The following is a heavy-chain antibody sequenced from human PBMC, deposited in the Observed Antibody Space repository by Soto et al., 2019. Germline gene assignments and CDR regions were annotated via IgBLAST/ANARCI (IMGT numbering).Heavy chain of an antibody. V-gene: IGHV3-30-3*01. CDR1: GFTFSNYI. Sequence: QVQLVESGGGVVQPGRSLRLSCAASGFTFSNYIMHWVRQAPGKGLEWVAMILPDGNNKYYADSVKSRFTISRDNSKNTPYLQMNSMRTEDTAIYYCARDDEDGSYCDLGYWGQATLVTVSS. J-gene: IGHJ4*02. D-gene: IGHD3-10*01. CDR2: ILPDGNNK. CDR3: ARDDEDGSYCDLGY.